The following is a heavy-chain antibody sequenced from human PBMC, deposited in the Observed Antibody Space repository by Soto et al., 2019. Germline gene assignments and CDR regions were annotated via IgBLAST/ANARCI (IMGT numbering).Heavy chain of an antibody. CDR2: INPSGGST. CDR1: GYTFTSYY. CDR3: ARAGYYYDSSGYPGANDY. D-gene: IGHD3-22*01. J-gene: IGHJ4*02. Sequence: GASAKVSSKESGYTFTSYYMQWVRQAPGQGLEWMGIINPSGGSTSYAQKFQGRVTMTRDTSTSTVYMELSSLRSEDTAVYYCARAGYYYDSSGYPGANDYWGQGTLVTVSS. V-gene: IGHV1-46*01.